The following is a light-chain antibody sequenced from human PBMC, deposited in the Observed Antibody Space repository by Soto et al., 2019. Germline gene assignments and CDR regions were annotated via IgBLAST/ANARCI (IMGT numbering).Light chain of an antibody. Sequence: DIPWTQSPSTLSASVGDRLIFTCRASQSINKWLAWYQHKPGKAPNLLIYEVSTLHSGVPSRFSGSGSGTEFTLTISSLRPDDFATYYCQHYSGDRATFGQGTKVEI. CDR3: QHYSGDRAT. V-gene: IGKV1-5*03. CDR1: QSINKW. J-gene: IGKJ1*01. CDR2: EVS.